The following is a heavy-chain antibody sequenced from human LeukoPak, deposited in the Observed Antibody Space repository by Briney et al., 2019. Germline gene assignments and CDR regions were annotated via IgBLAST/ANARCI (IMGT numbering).Heavy chain of an antibody. Sequence: GGSLRLSCAASGFTFSSYAMSWVRQAPGKGLEWVSAISGSGGSTYYADSVKGRFTISRDNSKNTLYLQMDSLRAEDTAVYYCAGEIRSRWYYLDSWGQGTLVTVSS. V-gene: IGHV3-23*01. J-gene: IGHJ4*02. D-gene: IGHD2-15*01. CDR1: GFTFSSYA. CDR3: AGEIRSRWYYLDS. CDR2: ISGSGGST.